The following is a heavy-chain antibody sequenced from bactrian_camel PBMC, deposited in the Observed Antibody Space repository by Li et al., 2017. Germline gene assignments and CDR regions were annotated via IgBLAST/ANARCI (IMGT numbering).Heavy chain of an antibody. CDR3: AADRYGGSWNLGALCVRTQYEHNY. J-gene: IGHJ4*01. CDR1: GYTSSNVC. V-gene: IGHV3S53*01. D-gene: IGHD6*01. CDR2: ITSGGNP. Sequence: HVQLVESGGGSVQAGGSRRLSCVVSGYTSSNVCVAWIRQAPAKEREGVASITSGGNPAYTDAVKGRFTISRDNANNTLFLQMNNLKPEDTAMYYCAADRYGGSWNLGALCVRTQYEHNYWGQGTQVTVS.